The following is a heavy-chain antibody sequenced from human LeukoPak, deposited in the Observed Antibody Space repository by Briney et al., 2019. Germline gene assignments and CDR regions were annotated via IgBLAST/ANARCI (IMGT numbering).Heavy chain of an antibody. Sequence: AGGSLRLSCAASGFTFSSYGMSWVRQAPGQGLEWVSTISGSGRSTYYADSVKGRFTISRGNSKNTLYLQMNSLRAEDTAVYYCAELGITMIGGVWGKGTTVTISS. CDR1: GFTFSSYG. D-gene: IGHD3-10*02. J-gene: IGHJ6*04. CDR2: ISGSGRST. V-gene: IGHV3-23*01. CDR3: AELGITMIGGV.